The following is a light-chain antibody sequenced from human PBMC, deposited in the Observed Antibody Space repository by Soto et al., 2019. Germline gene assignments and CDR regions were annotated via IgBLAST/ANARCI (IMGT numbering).Light chain of an antibody. CDR2: GAS. CDR3: QQYWRSPMT. J-gene: IGKJ1*01. CDR1: QSVSSSY. Sequence: EIVLTQSPGTLSLSPGERATLSCRASQSVSSSYLAWYQQKPGQAPRLLIYGASSRATGIPDRFSGSGSGIDFTLTIRRLEHEDFAVYYCQQYWRSPMTFGQGTKVEIK. V-gene: IGKV3-20*01.